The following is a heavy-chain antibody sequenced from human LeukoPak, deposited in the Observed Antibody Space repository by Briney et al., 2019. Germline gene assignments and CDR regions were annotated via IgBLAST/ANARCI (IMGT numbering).Heavy chain of an antibody. D-gene: IGHD6-13*01. CDR1: GGTFSSYA. CDR2: IIPIFGTA. CDR3: ARGGFSSSWYPELDY. J-gene: IGHJ4*02. V-gene: IGHV1-69*05. Sequence: GASVKVSCKASGGTFSSYAISWVRQAPGQGLEWMGGIIPIFGTANYAQKFQGRVTMTRDMSTSTVYMELSSLRSEDTAVYYCARGGFSSSWYPELDYWGQGTLVTVSS.